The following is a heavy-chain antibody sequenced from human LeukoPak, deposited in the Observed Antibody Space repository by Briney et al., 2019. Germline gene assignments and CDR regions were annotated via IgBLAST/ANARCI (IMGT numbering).Heavy chain of an antibody. J-gene: IGHJ4*02. Sequence: SETLSLTCTVSGGSISSSDYYWSWIRQPPGKGLEWFGDIHYTGSTYYNPSLNSRVTISVDTSKNQFSLKLSSVTAADTAVYYCARVYYGSGSLYYFDYWGQGTLVTVSS. CDR2: IHYTGST. CDR3: ARVYYGSGSLYYFDY. D-gene: IGHD3-10*01. CDR1: GGSISSSDYY. V-gene: IGHV4-30-4*08.